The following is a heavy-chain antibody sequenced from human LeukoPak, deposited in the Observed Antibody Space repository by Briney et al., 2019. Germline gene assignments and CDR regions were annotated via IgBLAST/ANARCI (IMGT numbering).Heavy chain of an antibody. D-gene: IGHD3-3*01. CDR3: ARAFRVADPYFDY. CDR1: GYTFTGYY. V-gene: IGHV1-2*04. CDR2: INPNSGGT. J-gene: IGHJ4*02. Sequence: ASVKVSCKASGYTFTGYYMHWVRQAPGQGLEWMGWINPNSGGTNYAQKFQGWVTMTRDTSISTAYMELSRLRSDDTAVYYCARAFRVADPYFDYWGQGTLVTVSS.